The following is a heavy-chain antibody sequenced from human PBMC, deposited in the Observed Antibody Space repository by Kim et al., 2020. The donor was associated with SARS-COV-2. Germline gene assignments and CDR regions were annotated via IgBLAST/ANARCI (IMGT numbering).Heavy chain of an antibody. V-gene: IGHV3-21*01. J-gene: IGHJ6*02. CDR3: AREGGGSVATIERYYYYGMDV. CDR1: GFTFSSYS. CDR2: ISSSSSYI. Sequence: GGSLRLSCAASGFTFSSYSMNWVRQAPGKGLEWVSSISSSSSYIYYADSVKGRFTISRDNAKNSLYLQMNSLRAEDTAVYYCAREGGGSVATIERYYYYGMDVWGQGTTVTVSS. D-gene: IGHD5-12*01.